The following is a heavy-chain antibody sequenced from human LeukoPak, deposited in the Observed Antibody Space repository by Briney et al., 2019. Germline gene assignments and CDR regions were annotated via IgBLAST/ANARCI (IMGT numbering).Heavy chain of an antibody. CDR1: GGSINSYY. V-gene: IGHV4-59*01. CDR2: IYYSGST. Sequence: PSETLSLTCTVSGGSINSYYWSWIRQPPGKGLEWIGYIYYSGSTNYNPSLKSRVTISVDTSKNQFSLKLSSVTAADTAVYYCARGITMLDDAFDIWGQGTMVTVSS. J-gene: IGHJ3*02. CDR3: ARGITMLDDAFDI. D-gene: IGHD3-10*02.